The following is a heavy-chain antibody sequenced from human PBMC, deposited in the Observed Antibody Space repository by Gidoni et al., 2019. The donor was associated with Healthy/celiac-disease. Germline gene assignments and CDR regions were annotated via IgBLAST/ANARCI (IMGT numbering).Heavy chain of an antibody. CDR2: IYPGDSDT. V-gene: IGHV5-51*01. CDR3: ARGGGGYCSSTSCYTNNYYYGMDV. D-gene: IGHD2-2*02. Sequence: EVQLVQSGAEVKKPGESLKISCKGSGYSFTSYWIVWVRQMPGKGLEWMGIIYPGDSDTRYSPSFQGQVTISADKSISTAYLQWSSLKASDTAMYYCARGGGGYCSSTSCYTNNYYYGMDVWGQGTTVTVSS. CDR1: GYSFTSYW. J-gene: IGHJ6*02.